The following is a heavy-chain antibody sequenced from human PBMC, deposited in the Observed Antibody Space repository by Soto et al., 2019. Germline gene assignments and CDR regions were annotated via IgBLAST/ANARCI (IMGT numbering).Heavy chain of an antibody. CDR1: GFTVSDNY. D-gene: IGHD3-22*01. V-gene: IGHV3-66*01. Sequence: EVQLVESGGGLVQPGGSLRLSCAASGFTVSDNYMSWVRQAPGKGLEWVSLIYSGGRTFYADSVRGRFTIPRDTNTVYLQMNSLSAEDTAIYYCARVNFYDTNYWYFDLWGRGTLVTVSS. J-gene: IGHJ2*01. CDR3: ARVNFYDTNYWYFDL. CDR2: IYSGGRT.